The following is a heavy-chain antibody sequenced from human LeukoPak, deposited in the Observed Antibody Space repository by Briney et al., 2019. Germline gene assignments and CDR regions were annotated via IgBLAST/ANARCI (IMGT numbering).Heavy chain of an antibody. J-gene: IGHJ6*02. CDR3: AREALPPYYYGSGSYYPLEPYYYYGMDV. CDR2: IKQDGSEK. Sequence: GGSLRLSCAASGFTFSSYWMSWVRRAPGKGLEWVANIKQDGSEKYYVDSVKGRFTISRDNAKNSLYLQMNSLRAEDTAVYYCAREALPPYYYGSGSYYPLEPYYYYGMDVWGQGTTVTVSS. CDR1: GFTFSSYW. D-gene: IGHD3-10*01. V-gene: IGHV3-7*01.